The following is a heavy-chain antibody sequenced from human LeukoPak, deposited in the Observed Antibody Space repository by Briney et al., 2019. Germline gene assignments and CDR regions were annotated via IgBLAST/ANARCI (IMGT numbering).Heavy chain of an antibody. CDR2: IIPIFGTA. J-gene: IGHJ6*03. D-gene: IGHD2-2*01. CDR3: ARGGVVVPAATVYYMDV. CDR1: GGTFSSYA. V-gene: IGHV1-69*05. Sequence: ASVKVSCKASGGTFSSYAISWVRQAPGQGLEWMGGIIPIFGTANYAQKFQGRVTITTDESTSTAYMELSSLRSEDTAVYYCARGGVVVPAATVYYMDVWGKGTTVTVSS.